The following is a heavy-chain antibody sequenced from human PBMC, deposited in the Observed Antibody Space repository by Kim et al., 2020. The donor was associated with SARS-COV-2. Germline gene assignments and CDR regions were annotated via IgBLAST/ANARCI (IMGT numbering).Heavy chain of an antibody. D-gene: IGHD3-10*01. J-gene: IGHJ4*02. CDR3: MRDHYRSGKTRLDL. V-gene: IGHV3-48*03. Sequence: YADSVRGRFTISRDNAKSSMYLQMNSLRAGDTAVYYCMRDHYRSGKTRLDLRGQGTLVTVSS.